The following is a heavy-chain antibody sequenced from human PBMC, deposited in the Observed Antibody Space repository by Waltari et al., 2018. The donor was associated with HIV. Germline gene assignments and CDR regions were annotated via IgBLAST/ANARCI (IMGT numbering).Heavy chain of an antibody. Sequence: QVQLVQSGAEVKKPGASVKVSCKASGYTFTSYYMHWVRQAPGQGLEWMGIINPSGGSTSYAQKFQGRVTMTRDTSTSTVYMELSSLRSEDTAVYYCARAAPYYYDSSGYYFFNAFDIWGQGTMVTVSS. D-gene: IGHD3-22*01. CDR2: INPSGGST. J-gene: IGHJ3*02. CDR3: ARAAPYYYDSSGYYFFNAFDI. CDR1: GYTFTSYY. V-gene: IGHV1-46*01.